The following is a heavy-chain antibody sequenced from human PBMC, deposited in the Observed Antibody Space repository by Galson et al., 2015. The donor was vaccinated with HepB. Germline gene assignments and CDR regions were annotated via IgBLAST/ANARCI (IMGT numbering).Heavy chain of an antibody. Sequence: SVKVSCKASGGTFTYYGINWVRQAPGQGPEWMGGIVPLFGTPGYAQKFQGRVTISADVSTGTAYMELNMLKSDDTAVYYCARAPPPFDSSGYFGFFDYWGQGTLVTVSS. V-gene: IGHV1-69*13. J-gene: IGHJ4*02. CDR3: ARAPPPFDSSGYFGFFDY. D-gene: IGHD3-22*01. CDR1: GGTFTYYG. CDR2: IVPLFGTP.